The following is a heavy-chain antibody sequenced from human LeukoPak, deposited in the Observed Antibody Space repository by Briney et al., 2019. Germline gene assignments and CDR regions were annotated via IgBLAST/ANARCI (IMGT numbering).Heavy chain of an antibody. Sequence: PSETLSLTCTVSGGSIKSFYWSWIRQPAGKGLEWVGRVFSRGTTNYNPSLKSRVTVSLDTSKNQFSLKLSSVTAADTAVYYCARGRYDNLTGHLARLDVWGQGTTAIVSS. D-gene: IGHD3-9*01. CDR2: VFSRGTT. V-gene: IGHV4-4*07. J-gene: IGHJ6*02. CDR3: ARGRYDNLTGHLARLDV. CDR1: GGSIKSFY.